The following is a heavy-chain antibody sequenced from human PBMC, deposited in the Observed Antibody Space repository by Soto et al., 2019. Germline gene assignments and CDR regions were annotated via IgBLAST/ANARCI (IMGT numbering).Heavy chain of an antibody. D-gene: IGHD3-3*01. Sequence: GGSLRLSCAASGFTFSSYAMSWVRQAPGKGLEWVSAISGSGGSTYYADSVKGRFTISRDNSKNTLYLQMNSLRAEDTAVYYCAKERTIFGVGENWFDPWGQGTLVTVSS. J-gene: IGHJ5*02. CDR2: ISGSGGST. CDR3: AKERTIFGVGENWFDP. CDR1: GFTFSSYA. V-gene: IGHV3-23*01.